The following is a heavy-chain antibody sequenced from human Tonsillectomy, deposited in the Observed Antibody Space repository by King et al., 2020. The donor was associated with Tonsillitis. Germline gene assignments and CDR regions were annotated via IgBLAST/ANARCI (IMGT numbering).Heavy chain of an antibody. Sequence: LQLQESGPGLVKPSETLSLTCTVSGGSISSYYWSWIRQPPGKGLEWIGYIYYNWSTNYNPSLKSRVTISVDTSKNQGSLKLSSVTAADTAVYYCARLTTFGGVIARNWFDPWGQGISVTVSS. CDR3: ARLTTFGGVIARNWFDP. CDR1: GGSISSYY. D-gene: IGHD3-16*02. CDR2: IYYNWST. V-gene: IGHV4-59*08. J-gene: IGHJ5*02.